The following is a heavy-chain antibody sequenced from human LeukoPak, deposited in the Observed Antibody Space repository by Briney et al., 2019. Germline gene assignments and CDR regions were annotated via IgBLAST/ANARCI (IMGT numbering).Heavy chain of an antibody. CDR1: GYTFTDYY. V-gene: IGHV1-69-2*01. J-gene: IGHJ4*02. D-gene: IGHD1-26*01. CDR2: VDPEDGET. CDR3: ATSMGATSVS. Sequence: AASVKISCKVSGYTFTDYYMHWVQQAPGKGLEWMGLVDPEDGETIYAENFQGRVTIHADTSTDTAYMELSSLRSEDTAVYYCATSMGATSVSWGQGTLVTVSS.